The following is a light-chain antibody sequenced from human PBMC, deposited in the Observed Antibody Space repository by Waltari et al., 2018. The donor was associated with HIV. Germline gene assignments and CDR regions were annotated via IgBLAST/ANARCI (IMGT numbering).Light chain of an antibody. CDR3: QQYYTTPLT. V-gene: IGKV4-1*01. CDR2: WAS. Sequence: DIVMTQSPDSLAVSLGERATLNCKSSQSVLYSSNNKKYLAWYQQKPGQPPKMLIYWASTRESGVPDRFSGSGSGTDFTLTISSLQAEDVAVYYCQQYYTTPLTFGGGTKVEIK. J-gene: IGKJ4*01. CDR1: QSVLYSSNNKKY.